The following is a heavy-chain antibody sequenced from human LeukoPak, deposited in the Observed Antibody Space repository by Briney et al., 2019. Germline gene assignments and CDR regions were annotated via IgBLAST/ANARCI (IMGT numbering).Heavy chain of an antibody. CDR2: INHSGST. D-gene: IGHD2-15*01. CDR3: ARGQIGRSGGSCYPPKRRFDP. CDR1: GGSFSGYY. Sequence: SETLSLTCAVYGGSFSGYYWSWIRQPPGKGLEWIGEINHSGSTNYNPSLKSRVTISVDTSKNQFSLKLSSVTAADTAVYYCARGQIGRSGGSCYPPKRRFDPWGQGTLVTVSS. V-gene: IGHV4-34*01. J-gene: IGHJ5*02.